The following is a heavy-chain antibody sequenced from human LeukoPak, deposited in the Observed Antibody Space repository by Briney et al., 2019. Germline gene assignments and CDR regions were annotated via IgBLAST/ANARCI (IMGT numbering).Heavy chain of an antibody. J-gene: IGHJ4*02. Sequence: SETLSLTCAVYGGSFSGYYWSWIRQPPGKGLEWIGEINHSGSTNYNPSLKSRVTISVDTSKNQFSLKLSSVTAADTAVYYCAKHYMGSYDNRGLDYWGQGSLVTVSS. CDR1: GGSFSGYY. CDR3: AKHYMGSYDNRGLDY. V-gene: IGHV4-34*01. CDR2: INHSGST. D-gene: IGHD3-10*01.